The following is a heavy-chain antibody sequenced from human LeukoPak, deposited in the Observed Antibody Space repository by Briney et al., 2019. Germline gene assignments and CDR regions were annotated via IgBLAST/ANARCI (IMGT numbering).Heavy chain of an antibody. CDR2: INHSGST. V-gene: IGHV4-34*01. J-gene: IGHJ4*02. D-gene: IGHD2-2*01. Sequence: PSETLSLTCAVYGGSFSGYYWSWIRQPPGKGLEWIGEINHSGSTNYNPSLKSRVTISVDTSKNQFSLKLSSVTAADTAVYYCVRVAWPAVFDYWGQGTLVTVSS. CDR3: VRVAWPAVFDY. CDR1: GGSFSGYY.